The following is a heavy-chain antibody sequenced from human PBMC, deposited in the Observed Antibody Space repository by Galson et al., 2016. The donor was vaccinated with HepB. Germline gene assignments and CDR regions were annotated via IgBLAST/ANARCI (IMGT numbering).Heavy chain of an antibody. V-gene: IGHV3-30*18. Sequence: SLRLSCAASGFTFRKYGMHWVRQPPGKGLEWVALIAYDGSVKYLGDSVKGRFTISRDNSKNTLNLEMNSLRPEDTAVYYWAKQKVEFYSNSLVGQMDVWGQWTTVSVSS. CDR2: IAYDGSVK. D-gene: IGHD2-15*01. J-gene: IGHJ6*02. CDR1: GFTFRKYG. CDR3: AKQKVEFYSNSLVGQMDV.